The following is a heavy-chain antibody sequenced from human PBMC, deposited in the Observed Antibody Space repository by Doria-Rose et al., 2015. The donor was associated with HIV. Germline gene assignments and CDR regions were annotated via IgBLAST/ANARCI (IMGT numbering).Heavy chain of an antibody. D-gene: IGHD6-13*01. CDR2: IFSYDER. CDR3: ARIKSSRWYHKYYFDF. CDR1: GVSLSSPGMG. J-gene: IGHJ4*02. Sequence: SGPVLVKPTETLTLTCTVSGVSLSSPGMGVSWIRQPPGKALEWLANIFSYDERSYKTSLKSRLTISRSTSKSQVFITMTDRDPVDTATYYCARIKSSRWYHKYYFDFWGQGTLVIVSA. V-gene: IGHV2-26*01.